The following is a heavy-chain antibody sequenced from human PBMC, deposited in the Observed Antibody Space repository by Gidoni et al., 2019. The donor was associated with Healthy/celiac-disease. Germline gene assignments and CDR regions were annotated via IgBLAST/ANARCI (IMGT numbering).Heavy chain of an antibody. CDR1: VFTFSSED. V-gene: IGHV3-13*01. CDR3: ARVPRSYYYGMDV. D-gene: IGHD3-3*01. Sequence: EVQLVESGGVLVQPGGSLRLSCAASVFTFSSEDLHWVRQATGKGLEWVSANGTAGDTYYPGSVKGRFTISREKAKNSLYLQMNSLRAEDTAVYYCARVPRSYYYGMDVWGQGTTVTVSS. J-gene: IGHJ6*02. CDR2: NGTAGDT.